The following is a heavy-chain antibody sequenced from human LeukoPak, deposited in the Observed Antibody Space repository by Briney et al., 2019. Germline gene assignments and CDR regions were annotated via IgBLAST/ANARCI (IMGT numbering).Heavy chain of an antibody. J-gene: IGHJ5*02. V-gene: IGHV3-48*03. Sequence: GGSLRLSCAASGFTFSSFEMNWVRQAPGKGLEWVSYISSTGTTTYYADSVKGRFTTSRDNAKNSLYLQMNSLTAEDTAVYYCARAGPWGQGTLVTVSS. CDR3: ARAGP. CDR1: GFTFSSFE. CDR2: ISSTGTTT.